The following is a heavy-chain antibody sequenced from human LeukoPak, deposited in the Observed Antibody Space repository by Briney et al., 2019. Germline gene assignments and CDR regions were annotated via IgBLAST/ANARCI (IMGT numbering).Heavy chain of an antibody. CDR3: ARVYDSGSQAYFYYMDV. CDR1: VGPIRGYY. CDR2: IYSSGST. Sequence: SDTLSLTRNVSVGPIRGYYWSWIPQPPRKGLELIGYIYSSGSTNYNTSLKSRVTMSVDTSKNQFSLKVNSVTAADTAVYYCARVYDSGSQAYFYYMDVWGKGTTVTISS. V-gene: IGHV4-59*07. D-gene: IGHD3-10*01. J-gene: IGHJ6*03.